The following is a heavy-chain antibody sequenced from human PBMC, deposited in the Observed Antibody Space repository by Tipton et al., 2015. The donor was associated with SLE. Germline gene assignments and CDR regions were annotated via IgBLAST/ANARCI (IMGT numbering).Heavy chain of an antibody. CDR3: ARVGVAYDILTGYYKSDAFDI. J-gene: IGHJ3*02. CDR2: IYYSGST. V-gene: IGHV4-31*03. Sequence: TLSLTCTVSGGSISSGGYYWSWIRQHPGKGLEWIGYIYYSGSTYYNPSLKSRVTISVDTSKNQFSLKLSSVTAADTAVYYCARVGVAYDILTGYYKSDAFDIWGQGTMVTVSS. CDR1: GGSISSGGYY. D-gene: IGHD3-9*01.